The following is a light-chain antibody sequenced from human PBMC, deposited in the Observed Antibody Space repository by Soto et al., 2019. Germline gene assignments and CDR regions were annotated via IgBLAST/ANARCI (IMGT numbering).Light chain of an antibody. J-gene: IGKJ2*01. V-gene: IGKV3-15*01. CDR3: LQYKDWPPMYT. CDR2: GAS. Sequence: EIVMTQSPATLSVCPGERATLSCRASQSISSYLAWYQQKPGQAPRLRVYGASTRATGIPVRFSGSGSGTEFTLTLSSLQSEDFAVYYCLQYKDWPPMYTFGQGTKLEI. CDR1: QSISSY.